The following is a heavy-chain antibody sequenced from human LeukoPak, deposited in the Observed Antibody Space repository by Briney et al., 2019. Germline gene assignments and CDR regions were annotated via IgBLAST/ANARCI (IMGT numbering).Heavy chain of an antibody. V-gene: IGHV4-38-2*02. CDR3: ARGISINWYFDL. Sequence: PSETLSLTCSVSGFTISNAYDWAWIRPPPGKGLEWIGIIFHSGNTHYNPSLQTRVTISLGASRNQFSLNLDSVIAADTAVYFCARGISINWYFDLWGRGTLVTVSS. J-gene: IGHJ2*01. CDR1: GFTISNAYD. CDR2: IFHSGNT. D-gene: IGHD3-3*02.